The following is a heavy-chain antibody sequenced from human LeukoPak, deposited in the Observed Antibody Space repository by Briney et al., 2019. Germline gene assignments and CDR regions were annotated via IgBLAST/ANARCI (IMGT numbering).Heavy chain of an antibody. CDR2: IYYSGST. CDR3: ASPREVDCSGGSCYRSDAFDI. D-gene: IGHD2-15*01. V-gene: IGHV4-39*01. Sequence: PSETLSLTCTVSGGSISSSSYYWGWIRQPPGKGLEWIGSIYYSGSTYYNPSLKSRVTISVDTSKNQFSLKLSSVTAADTAVYHCASPREVDCSGGSCYRSDAFDIWGQGTMVTVSS. J-gene: IGHJ3*02. CDR1: GGSISSSSYY.